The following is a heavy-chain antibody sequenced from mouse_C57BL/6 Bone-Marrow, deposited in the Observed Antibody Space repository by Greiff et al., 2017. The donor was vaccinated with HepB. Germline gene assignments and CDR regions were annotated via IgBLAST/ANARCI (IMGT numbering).Heavy chain of an antibody. CDR2: INPNNGGT. CDR3: ARRLRLRFAY. CDR1: GKMFTDYY. V-gene: IGHV1-26*01. J-gene: IGHJ3*01. Sequence: EGELKQSGPERGKPGDSVKISCKASGKMFTDYYRNWVKQSHGKSLEWIGDINPNNGGTSYNQKFKGKATLTVDKSSSTAYMELRSLTSEDSAVYYCARRLRLRFAYWGQGTLVTVSA. D-gene: IGHD3-2*02.